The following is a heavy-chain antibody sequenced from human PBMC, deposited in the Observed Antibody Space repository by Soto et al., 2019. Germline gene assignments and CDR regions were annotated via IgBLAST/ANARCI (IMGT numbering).Heavy chain of an antibody. D-gene: IGHD4-17*01. CDR3: AKGAPVTTGTYDFDY. J-gene: IGHJ4*02. CDR1: EFTFSNYV. CDR2: ISGSGGGI. V-gene: IGHV3-23*01. Sequence: VQLLESGGGLVQPGGSLRLSCAASEFTFSNYVMNWVRQAPGKGLGWVSSISGSGGGIYSADSVKGRFIVSRDNSKNTLYLQMNSLRAEDTPVYYCAKGAPVTTGTYDFDYWGQGTLVTVSS.